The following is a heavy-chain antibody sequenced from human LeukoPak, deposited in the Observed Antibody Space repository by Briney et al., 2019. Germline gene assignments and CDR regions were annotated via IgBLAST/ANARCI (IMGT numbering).Heavy chain of an antibody. CDR1: GYTFTSYG. D-gene: IGHD3-10*01. Sequence: GASVKVSCKASGYTFTSYGISWVRQAPGQGLEWMGRISTYDGDTNYAQMLQGRVTMTTDTSTTTVYIELRSLRSDDTAVYYCARDATYNSGPSWGQGTLVTVSS. V-gene: IGHV1-18*01. J-gene: IGHJ5*02. CDR2: ISTYDGDT. CDR3: ARDATYNSGPS.